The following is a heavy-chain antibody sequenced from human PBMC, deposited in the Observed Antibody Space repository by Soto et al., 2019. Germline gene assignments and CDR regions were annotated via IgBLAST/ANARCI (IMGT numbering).Heavy chain of an antibody. CDR3: ARGRYGDY. CDR1: GYTFTSYG. D-gene: IGHD1-1*01. V-gene: IGHV1-18*01. CDR2: ISAHNGNT. Sequence: QVHLVQSGAEVKKPGASVKVSCNASGYTFTSYGITWVRQAPGQGLEWMGWISAHNGNTDYAQKLQGRVIVTRDTSTSTAYMELRSLISDATAVYYCARGRYGDYWGQGALVTVSS. J-gene: IGHJ4*02.